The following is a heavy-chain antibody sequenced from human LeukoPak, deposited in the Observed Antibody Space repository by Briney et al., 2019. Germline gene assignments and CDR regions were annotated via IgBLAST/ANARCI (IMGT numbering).Heavy chain of an antibody. J-gene: IGHJ5*02. CDR3: ARGRSYYPGNWFDP. D-gene: IGHD3-10*01. CDR1: GGSFSGYY. CDR2: INHSGST. Sequence: SETLSLTCAVYGGSFSGYYWSWIRQPPGKGLEWIGEINHSGSTNYNPSLKSRVTISVDTSKNQFSLKLSSVTAADTAVYYCARGRSYYPGNWFDPWGQGVLVTVSS. V-gene: IGHV4-34*01.